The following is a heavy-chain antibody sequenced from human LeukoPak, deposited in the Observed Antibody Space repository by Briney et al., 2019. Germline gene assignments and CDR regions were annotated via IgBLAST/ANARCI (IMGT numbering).Heavy chain of an antibody. Sequence: ASVKVSCEASGYTFTGYYMHWVRQAPGQGLEWMGWINPNSGGTNYAQKFQGRVTMTRVTSISTAYMELSRLRSDDTAVYYCARDNCSGGSCYLNWFDPWGQGTLVTVSS. D-gene: IGHD2-15*01. CDR3: ARDNCSGGSCYLNWFDP. V-gene: IGHV1-2*02. CDR2: INPNSGGT. CDR1: GYTFTGYY. J-gene: IGHJ5*02.